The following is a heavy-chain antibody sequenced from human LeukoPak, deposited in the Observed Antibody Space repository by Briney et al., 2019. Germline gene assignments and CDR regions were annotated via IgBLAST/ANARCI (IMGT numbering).Heavy chain of an antibody. Sequence: ASVKVSCKASGYTFTSYGISWVRQAPGQALEWMGWMSAYNGNTNYAQKLQGRVTMTTETSTSKAYMELRSLRSDDTAVYYCARGARGIVVVIRPNDAFDIWGQGTMVTVSS. CDR1: GYTFTSYG. CDR2: MSAYNGNT. J-gene: IGHJ3*02. V-gene: IGHV1-18*01. CDR3: ARGARGIVVVIRPNDAFDI. D-gene: IGHD3-22*01.